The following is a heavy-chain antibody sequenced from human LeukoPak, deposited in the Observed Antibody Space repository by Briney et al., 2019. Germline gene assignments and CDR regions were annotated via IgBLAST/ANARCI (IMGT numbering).Heavy chain of an antibody. Sequence: GASVKVSCKASGGTFSSYAISWVRQAPGQGLERMGRIIPIFGTANYAQKFQGRVTITTDESTSTAYMELSSLRSEDTAVYYCARAPYSSGYYSLFDYWGQGTLVTVSS. D-gene: IGHD3-22*01. CDR1: GGTFSSYA. J-gene: IGHJ4*02. CDR3: ARAPYSSGYYSLFDY. V-gene: IGHV1-69*05. CDR2: IIPIFGTA.